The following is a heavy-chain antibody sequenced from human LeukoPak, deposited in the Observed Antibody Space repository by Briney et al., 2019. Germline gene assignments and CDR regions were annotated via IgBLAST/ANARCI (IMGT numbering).Heavy chain of an antibody. J-gene: IGHJ4*02. CDR3: AKDPERWLQLRLGFSD. CDR2: ISSSGGNT. V-gene: IGHV3-23*01. Sequence: PGGSLRLSCTASGFTFSSYEMNWVRQAPGKGLEWVSGISSSGGNTYYADSVKGRFTISRDNSKNTLYLQMNSLRAEDTAVYYCAKDPERWLQLRLGFSDWGQGTLVTVSS. CDR1: GFTFSSYE. D-gene: IGHD5-24*01.